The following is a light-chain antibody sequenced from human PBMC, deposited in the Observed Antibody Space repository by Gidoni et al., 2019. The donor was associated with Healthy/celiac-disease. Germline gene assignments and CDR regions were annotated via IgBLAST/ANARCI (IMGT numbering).Light chain of an antibody. V-gene: IGLV2-14*01. CDR1: SSDVGGYNY. CDR3: SSYTSSSTLDV. Sequence: QSALTQADSVSGSPGQWITISCTGTSSDVGGYNYVSWYQQNPGKAPNLMIYEVSNRPSGVSNRFSCSKSGNPASLTISGLQAEDEAYYYCSSYTSSSTLDVFGTGTKVTVL. CDR2: EVS. J-gene: IGLJ1*01.